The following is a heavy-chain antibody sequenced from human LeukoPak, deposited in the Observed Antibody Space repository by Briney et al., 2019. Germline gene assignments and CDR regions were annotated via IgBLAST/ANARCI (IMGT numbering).Heavy chain of an antibody. D-gene: IGHD3-10*01. CDR2: IKPDGSQK. J-gene: IGHJ3*01. CDR1: EFTFSSYW. V-gene: IGHV3-7*01. Sequence: GGSLRLSCEASEFTFSSYWMNWVRQAPGKGLEGVANIKPDGSQKYFVDSVKGRFTISRDNADNLLYLEMNNLRADDTAVYYCARASHYFGSGTYSSALWGQGTLVIVSA. CDR3: ARASHYFGSGTYSSAL.